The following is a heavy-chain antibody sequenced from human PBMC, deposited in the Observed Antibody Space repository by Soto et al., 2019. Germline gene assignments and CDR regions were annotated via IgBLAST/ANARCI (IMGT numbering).Heavy chain of an antibody. Sequence: RQHPGKGLEWIGYTYYSGSTYYNPSLKGRVTISVDTSKNQFSLKLSSVTAADTAVYFFVQAEDVIRECPPVSACLLTRSSDL. V-gene: IGHV4-31*02. CDR3: VQAEDVIRECPPVSACLLTRSSDL. D-gene: IGHD3-3*01. J-gene: IGHJ2*01. CDR2: TYYSGST.